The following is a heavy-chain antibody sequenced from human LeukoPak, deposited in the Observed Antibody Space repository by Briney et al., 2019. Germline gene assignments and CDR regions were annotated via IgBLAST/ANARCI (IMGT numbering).Heavy chain of an antibody. V-gene: IGHV1-8*01. D-gene: IGHD1/OR15-1a*01. CDR1: GYTFTTYD. CDR2: VNPYSGNT. J-gene: IGHJ4*02. Sequence: ASVKVSCKASGYTFTTYDIGWVRQASGQGLEWMGWVNPYSGNTAYAQKFQGRVTMTRDTSISTAYMELNSLRSEDTAVYYCARVAYTTSWNNAYWGQGTLVTVSP. CDR3: ARVAYTTSWNNAY.